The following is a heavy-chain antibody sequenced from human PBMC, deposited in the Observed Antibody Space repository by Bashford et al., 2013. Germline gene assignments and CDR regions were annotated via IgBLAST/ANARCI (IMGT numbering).Heavy chain of an antibody. CDR2: INHSGST. Sequence: SSETLSLTCAVYGGSVQWLLLELDPPAPTGRGVEWIGEINHSGSTNYNPSLKSRVTISVDTSKNQFSLKLSSVTAEDTAVYYCAKVGTYYYYYMDVWGKGTTVTVSS. J-gene: IGHJ6*03. CDR3: AKVGTYYYYYMDV. CDR1: GGSVQWLL. V-gene: IGHV4-34*01.